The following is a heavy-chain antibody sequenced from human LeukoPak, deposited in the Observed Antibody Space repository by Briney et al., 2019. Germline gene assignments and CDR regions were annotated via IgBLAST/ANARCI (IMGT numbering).Heavy chain of an antibody. CDR1: GYTFTSYG. V-gene: IGHV1-18*01. D-gene: IGHD6-19*01. CDR3: ARSENYSSGWFFYYYYYMDV. CDR2: ISACNGNT. J-gene: IGHJ6*03. Sequence: GASVKVSCKASGYTFTSYGISWVRQAPGQGLEWMGWISACNGNTNYAQKLQGRVTMTTDTSTSTAYMELRSLRSDDTAVYYCARSENYSSGWFFYYYYYMDVWGKGTTVTVSS.